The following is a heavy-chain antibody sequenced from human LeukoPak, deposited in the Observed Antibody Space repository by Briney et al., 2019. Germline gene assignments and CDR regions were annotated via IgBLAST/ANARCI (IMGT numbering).Heavy chain of an antibody. V-gene: IGHV3-9*01. Sequence: GGSLRLSCAASGFTFDDYAMHWVRQAPGKGLEWVSGISWNSGSIGYADSVKGRFTISRDNAKNSLYLQMNSLRAEDTALYYCAKDIKGYGGNRFDYWGQGTLVTVSS. D-gene: IGHD4-23*01. CDR3: AKDIKGYGGNRFDY. CDR2: ISWNSGSI. J-gene: IGHJ4*02. CDR1: GFTFDDYA.